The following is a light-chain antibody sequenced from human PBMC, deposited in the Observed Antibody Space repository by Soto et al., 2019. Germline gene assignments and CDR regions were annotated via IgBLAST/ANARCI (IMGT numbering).Light chain of an antibody. J-gene: IGKJ4*01. V-gene: IGKV3-15*01. Sequence: EIVMTQSPATLSVSPGERATLSCRASQSVSSNLAWHQQKPGQAPRLLIYGASTRATGIPARFSGSGSGTEFTLTISSLQSEDFATYFCQQSKTFPLTFGGGTKVEIK. CDR1: QSVSSN. CDR2: GAS. CDR3: QQSKTFPLT.